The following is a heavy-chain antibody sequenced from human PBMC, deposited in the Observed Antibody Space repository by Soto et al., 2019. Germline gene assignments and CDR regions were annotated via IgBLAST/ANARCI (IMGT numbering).Heavy chain of an antibody. Sequence: PGQSLEICCKGSGYSFSSYWIAGVRQMTGKGLEWMGRIDPSDSYTNYSPPLQGNVTISAGTSISTAYLQWSSLKASDTAMYYCARQSSTGYSSSWYDNSGQGTLVTVSS. V-gene: IGHV5-10-1*01. D-gene: IGHD6-13*01. J-gene: IGHJ5*02. CDR3: ARQSSTGYSSSWYDN. CDR2: IDPSDSYT. CDR1: GYSFSSYW.